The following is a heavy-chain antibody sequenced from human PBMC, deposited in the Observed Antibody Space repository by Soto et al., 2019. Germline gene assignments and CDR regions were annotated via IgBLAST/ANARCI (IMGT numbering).Heavy chain of an antibody. Sequence: QVQLVQSGAEVKKPGSSVKVSCKASGGTFSSYAISWVRQAPGQGLEWMGGIIPIFGTANYAQTFQGRVTITGDEPTSTACMELCSLRSEDRAVYYCARRDTAMVTTYYFDYWGQRTLVTVSS. D-gene: IGHD5-18*01. CDR1: GGTFSSYA. V-gene: IGHV1-69*12. CDR2: IIPIFGTA. CDR3: ARRDTAMVTTYYFDY. J-gene: IGHJ4*02.